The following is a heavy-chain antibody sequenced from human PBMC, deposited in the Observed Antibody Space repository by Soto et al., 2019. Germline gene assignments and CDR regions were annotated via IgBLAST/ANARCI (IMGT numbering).Heavy chain of an antibody. D-gene: IGHD3-10*01. CDR3: ARMNTMVRGWAERYYFDY. J-gene: IGHJ4*02. Sequence: QVQLQQWGAGLLKPSETLSLTCAVYGGSCSGYYWSWIRQPPGKGLEWIGEINHSGSTNYNPSLKSRVTISVDTSKNQFSLKLSSVTAADTAVYYCARMNTMVRGWAERYYFDYWGQGTLVTVSS. V-gene: IGHV4-34*01. CDR1: GGSCSGYY. CDR2: INHSGST.